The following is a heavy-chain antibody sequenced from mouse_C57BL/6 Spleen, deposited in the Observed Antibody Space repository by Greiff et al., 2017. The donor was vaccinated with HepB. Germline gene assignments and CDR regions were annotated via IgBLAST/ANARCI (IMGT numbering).Heavy chain of an antibody. J-gene: IGHJ2*01. Sequence: EVQGVESGPGMVKPSQSLSLTCTATGYSITSGYDWHWIRHFPGNKLEWMGYISYSGSTNYNPAFKSRISITHDTSKNHFYLKLNSVTTEDAATYYCARGFYGRDFDYWGQGTTLTVSS. CDR1: GYSITSGYD. D-gene: IGHD1-1*01. CDR3: ARGFYGRDFDY. CDR2: ISYSGST. V-gene: IGHV3-1*01.